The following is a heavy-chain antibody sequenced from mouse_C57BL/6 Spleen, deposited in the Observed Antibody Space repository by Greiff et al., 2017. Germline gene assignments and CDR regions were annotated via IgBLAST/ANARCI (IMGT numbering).Heavy chain of an antibody. Sequence: EVKLRESGPGLVKPSQSLSLTCSVTGYSITSGYYWNWIRQFPGNKLEWMGYISYDGSNNYNPSLKNRISITRDTSKNQFFLKLNSVTTEDTATXYCAVAQATFAYWGQGTLVTVSA. J-gene: IGHJ3*01. D-gene: IGHD3-2*02. CDR1: GYSITSGYY. CDR3: AVAQATFAY. V-gene: IGHV3-6*01. CDR2: ISYDGSN.